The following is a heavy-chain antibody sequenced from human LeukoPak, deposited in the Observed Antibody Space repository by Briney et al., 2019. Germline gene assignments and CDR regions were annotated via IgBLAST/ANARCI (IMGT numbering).Heavy chain of an antibody. D-gene: IGHD4-17*01. J-gene: IGHJ4*02. Sequence: GGSLRLSCAASGFTFSSYALRWVRQAPGQGLEWVSTVTRGGTTYYEDSVKGRFTISRDNSKNTLYLQMNRLRVDDTAVYYCAKALLYGDGGQWYIDHWGQGTLVTVCS. CDR3: AKALLYGDGGQWYIDH. CDR1: GFTFSSYA. V-gene: IGHV3-23*01. CDR2: VTRGGTT.